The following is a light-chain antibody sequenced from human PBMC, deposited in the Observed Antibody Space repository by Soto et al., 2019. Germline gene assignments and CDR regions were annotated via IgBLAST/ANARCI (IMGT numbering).Light chain of an antibody. V-gene: IGLV3-1*01. CDR3: QAWDSSTVV. CDR1: KLGDKY. CDR2: QDK. J-gene: IGLJ2*01. Sequence: SYELTQPPSVSVSPGQTASITCSGDKLGDKYACWYQQKPGQSPVLVIYQDKKRPSGIPERFSGSNSGNTATLTISGTQAMDEGDYYCQAWDSSTVVFGGGTKVTVL.